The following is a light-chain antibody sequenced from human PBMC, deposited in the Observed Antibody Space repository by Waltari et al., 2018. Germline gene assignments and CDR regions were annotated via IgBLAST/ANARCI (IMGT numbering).Light chain of an antibody. J-gene: IGKJ2*01. V-gene: IGKV3-11*01. CDR2: DAF. Sequence: EIVLTQSPATLSLSPGASATLSCRASQSVSRYLAWYQQKPGQAPRLLIYDAFNRATGIPARFSGSGSGTDFTLTISSLEPEDFAVYYCQQRSNWPPEYTFGQGTKLEI. CDR3: QQRSNWPPEYT. CDR1: QSVSRY.